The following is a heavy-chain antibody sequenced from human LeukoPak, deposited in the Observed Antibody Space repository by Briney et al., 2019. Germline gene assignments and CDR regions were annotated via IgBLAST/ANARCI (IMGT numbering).Heavy chain of an antibody. Sequence: PGGSLRLSCAASGFTFNSDSMNWVRQAPGKGLEWVSSISSSGIHIFYADSVRGRFTISTDNSKNSLSLQMASLRAEATSVYHCVRELFSGDFDIWGQGTLVSVCS. CDR1: GFTFNSDS. CDR3: VRELFSGDFDI. CDR2: ISSSGIHI. V-gene: IGHV3-21*01. J-gene: IGHJ3*02. D-gene: IGHD3-10*01.